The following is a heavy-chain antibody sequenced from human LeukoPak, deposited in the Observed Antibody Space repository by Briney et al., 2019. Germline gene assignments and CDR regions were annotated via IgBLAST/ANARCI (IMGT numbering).Heavy chain of an antibody. J-gene: IGHJ4*02. CDR1: GFTVSSNY. CDR2: IYSGGST. V-gene: IGHV3-66*02. Sequence: RGSLRLSCAASGFTVSSNYMSWVRQAPGKGLEWVSVIYSGGSTYYADSVKGRFTISRDNSKNTLYLQMNSLRAEDTAVYYCARVDSSSWYDFDYWGQGTLVTVSS. D-gene: IGHD6-13*01. CDR3: ARVDSSSWYDFDY.